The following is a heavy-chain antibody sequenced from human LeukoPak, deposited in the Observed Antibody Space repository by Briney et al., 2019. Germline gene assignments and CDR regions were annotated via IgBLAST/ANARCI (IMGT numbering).Heavy chain of an antibody. CDR1: GFTFSSYA. D-gene: IGHD4-17*01. CDR2: ISGSGGST. Sequence: GGSLRLSCAAFGFTFSSYAMSWVRQAPGKGLEWVSAISGSGGSTYYADSVKGRFTISRDNSKNTLYLQMNSLRAEDTAVYYCAKDLGYGDYVVYDYWGQGTLVTVSS. V-gene: IGHV3-23*01. CDR3: AKDLGYGDYVVYDY. J-gene: IGHJ4*02.